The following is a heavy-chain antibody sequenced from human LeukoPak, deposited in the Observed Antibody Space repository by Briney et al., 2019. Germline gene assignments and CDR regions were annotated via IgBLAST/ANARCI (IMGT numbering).Heavy chain of an antibody. CDR2: ISSSGSGGNT. J-gene: IGHJ4*02. V-gene: IGHV3-23*01. CDR3: ARDYWWNYDY. CDR1: GVTLSNYA. D-gene: IGHD1-7*01. Sequence: PGGSLRLSCVASGVTLSNYAMSWARQAPGKGPEWVSGISSSGSGGNTYYADSVKGRFTISRDNSKNTIYLQMDSLRAEDTAIYYCARDYWWNYDYWGQGTLVTVSS.